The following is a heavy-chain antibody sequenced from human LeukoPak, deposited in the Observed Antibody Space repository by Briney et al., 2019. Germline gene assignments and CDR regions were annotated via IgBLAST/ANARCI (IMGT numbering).Heavy chain of an antibody. Sequence: ASVKVSCKASGYTFTGYYMHWVRQAPGQGLEWMGWISAYNGNTNYAQKLQGRVTMTTDTSTSTAYMELRSLRSDDTAVYYCARGHCSSTSCYMVDYWGQGTLVTVSS. CDR2: ISAYNGNT. CDR3: ARGHCSSTSCYMVDY. J-gene: IGHJ4*02. D-gene: IGHD2-2*02. V-gene: IGHV1-18*04. CDR1: GYTFTGYY.